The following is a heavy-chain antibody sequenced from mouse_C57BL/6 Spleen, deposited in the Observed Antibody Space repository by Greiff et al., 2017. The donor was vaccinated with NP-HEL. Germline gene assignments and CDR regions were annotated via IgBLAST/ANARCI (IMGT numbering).Heavy chain of an antibody. CDR3: ARCSYDYDGGGAMDY. J-gene: IGHJ4*01. CDR2: IYPGSGST. Sequence: QVQLQQPGAELVKPGASVKMSCKASGYTFTSYWITWVKQRPGQGLEWIGDIYPGSGSTNYNEKFKSKATLTVDTSSSTAYMQLSSLTSEDSAVYYCARCSYDYDGGGAMDYWGQGTSVTVSS. V-gene: IGHV1-55*01. CDR1: GYTFTSYW. D-gene: IGHD2-4*01.